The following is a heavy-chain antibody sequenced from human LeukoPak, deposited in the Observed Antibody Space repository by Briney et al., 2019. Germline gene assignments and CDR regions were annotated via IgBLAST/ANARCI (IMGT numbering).Heavy chain of an antibody. V-gene: IGHV3-9*01. D-gene: IGHD4-17*01. CDR3: AKDITGGDYTMGYFDY. CDR1: GFTFDDYA. CDR2: ISWNSGSI. J-gene: IGHJ4*02. Sequence: PGGSLRLSCAASGFTFDDYAMHWVRQAPGKGLEWVSGISWNSGSIGYADSVKGRFTISRDNAKNSLYLQMNSLRAEDTALYYCAKDITGGDYTMGYFDYWGQGTLVTVSS.